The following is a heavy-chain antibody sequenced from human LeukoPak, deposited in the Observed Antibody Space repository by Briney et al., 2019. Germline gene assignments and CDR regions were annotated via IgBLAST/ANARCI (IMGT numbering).Heavy chain of an antibody. J-gene: IGHJ4*02. D-gene: IGHD3-10*01. Sequence: SETLSLTCSVSGGSVNSGNYYWSWIRQPPVKGLEWIGYIYYSASTNYNPSLKSQVTISVDTSKNHYSLKLSSVTAADTAVYYCARDDYFGSGRGDYWGQGTLVTVSS. CDR1: GGSVNSGNYY. CDR3: ARDDYFGSGRGDY. V-gene: IGHV4-61*03. CDR2: IYYSAST.